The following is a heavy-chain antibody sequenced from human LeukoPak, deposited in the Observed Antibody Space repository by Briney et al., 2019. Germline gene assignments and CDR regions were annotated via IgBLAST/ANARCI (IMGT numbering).Heavy chain of an antibody. CDR3: ARNFWLTDDAFDI. J-gene: IGHJ3*02. CDR1: GGSISSSSYY. D-gene: IGHD3-3*01. Sequence: PSETLSLTCTVSGGSISSSSYYWGWIRQPPGKGLEWIGSIYYSGSTYYNPSLKSRVTISVDTSKNQFSLKLSSVTAADTAVYYCARNFWLTDDAFDIWGQGTMVTVSS. CDR2: IYYSGST. V-gene: IGHV4-39*07.